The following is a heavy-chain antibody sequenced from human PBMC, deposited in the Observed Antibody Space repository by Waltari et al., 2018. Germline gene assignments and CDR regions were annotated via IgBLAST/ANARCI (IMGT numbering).Heavy chain of an antibody. J-gene: IGHJ4*02. V-gene: IGHV3-21*01. CDR2: ISSSLSYI. CDR3: ARVPRSGDSSSSGRVY. Sequence: EVQLVESGGGLVKPGGSLRLSCAASGFTFSSYSMTWVRQAPGKGLEWVSSISSSLSYIYDADSVKGGFTISRENAKNSLYLQMNSLRAEDTAVYYCARVPRSGDSSSSGRVYWGQGTLVTVSS. D-gene: IGHD6-6*01. CDR1: GFTFSSYS.